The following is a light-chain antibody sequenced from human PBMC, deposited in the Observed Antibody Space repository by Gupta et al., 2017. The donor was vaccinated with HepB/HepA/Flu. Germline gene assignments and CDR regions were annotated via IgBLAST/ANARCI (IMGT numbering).Light chain of an antibody. J-gene: IGKJ4*01. CDR2: DAS. CDR3: QQRSRCPLT. Sequence: EIVLTQSQSTLSLSTGERATLSCRASQSVSNYLAWYQQKPGQAPRLLIYDASNRANGFPARFSGSGSGTEFTLTISSLEPEDFAVYYCQQRSRCPLTFGRGTKVEIK. CDR1: QSVSNY. V-gene: IGKV3-11*01.